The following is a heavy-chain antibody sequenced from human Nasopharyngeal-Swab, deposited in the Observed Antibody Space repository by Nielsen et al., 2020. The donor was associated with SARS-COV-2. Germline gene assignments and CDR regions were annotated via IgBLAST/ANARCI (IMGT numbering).Heavy chain of an antibody. CDR1: GGSISSYY. D-gene: IGHD3-10*01. V-gene: IGHV4-59*01. CDR2: IYYSGST. J-gene: IGHJ4*02. CDR3: ARATRYYGSGSYYKGPKFDY. Sequence: SETLSLTCTVSGGSISSYYWSWIRQPPGKGLEWIGYIYYSGSTNYNPSLKSRVTISVDTSKNQFSLKLSSVTAADTAVYYCARATRYYGSGSYYKGPKFDYWGQGTLVTVSS.